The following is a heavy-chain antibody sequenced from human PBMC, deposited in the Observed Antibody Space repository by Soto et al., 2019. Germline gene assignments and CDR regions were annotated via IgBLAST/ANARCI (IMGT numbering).Heavy chain of an antibody. J-gene: IGHJ3*02. Sequence: PGGSLRLSCAASGFTFSSYGMHWVRQAPGKGLEWVAVIWYDGSNKYYADSVKGRFTISRDNSKNTLYLQMNSLRAEDKAVNKRASEPDSSGANDAFDSWGQGTMVTVSS. V-gene: IGHV3-33*01. CDR2: IWYDGSNK. D-gene: IGHD6-19*01. CDR1: GFTFSSYG. CDR3: ASEPDSSGANDAFDS.